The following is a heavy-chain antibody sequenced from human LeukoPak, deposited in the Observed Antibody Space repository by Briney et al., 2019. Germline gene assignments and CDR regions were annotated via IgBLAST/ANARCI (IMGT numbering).Heavy chain of an antibody. J-gene: IGHJ5*02. D-gene: IGHD2-21*02. CDR2: IYPGDSDT. V-gene: IGHV5-51*01. CDR3: ARQSCSFINCYRSGWLGP. CDR1: GYSFTNYW. Sequence: GESLKISCKASGYSFTNYWIGWVRQLPGKGLEWMGIIYPGDSDTRYSPAFQGQVTISADKSISTAYLQWSSLKASDTAMYYCARQSCSFINCYRSGWLGPWGQGTLVTVSS.